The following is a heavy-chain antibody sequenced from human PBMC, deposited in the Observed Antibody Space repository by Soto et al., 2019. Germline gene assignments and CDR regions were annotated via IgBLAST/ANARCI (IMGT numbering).Heavy chain of an antibody. V-gene: IGHV1-8*01. CDR3: ARRKERSGPHYFDS. D-gene: IGHD6-25*01. Sequence: ASVKVSCKASGYTFITYDIHWVRQATGQGLEWLGWMNPSNGNAGYAQKFQGRVTMTRNTSISTAYMDLSGLRSEDTAVYFCARRKERSGPHYFDSWGQGTLVTVYS. CDR2: MNPSNGNA. J-gene: IGHJ4*02. CDR1: GYTFITYD.